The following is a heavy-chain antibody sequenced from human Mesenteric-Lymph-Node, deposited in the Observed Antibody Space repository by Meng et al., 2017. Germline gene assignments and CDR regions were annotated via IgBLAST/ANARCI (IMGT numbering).Heavy chain of an antibody. CDR1: GFTFTDYY. D-gene: IGHD7-27*01. J-gene: IGHJ6*02. V-gene: IGHV3-11*04. CDR2: ISGGGTSI. CDR3: ARIYSDWGEVTSYYYYYGKDI. Sequence: GWSLRLSCAASGFTFTDYYMTWIRQAPGKGLEWVSYISGGGTSIYYANSVKGRFTISRDNAKNSLYLQMNSLRAGDTAVYYCARIYSDWGEVTSYYYYYGKDIWGQGSTVTVSS.